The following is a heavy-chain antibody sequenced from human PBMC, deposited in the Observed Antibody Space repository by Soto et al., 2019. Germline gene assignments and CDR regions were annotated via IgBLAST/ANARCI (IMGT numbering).Heavy chain of an antibody. Sequence: GGSLRLSCAASGFTFSSYWMTWVRQAPGKGLEWVANINPDGSEKDYVDSVKGRFTISRDNAKNSLFLQMNSLRAEDTAIYFCARVLGGYNAYWGQGTVVTVSS. CDR2: INPDGSEK. J-gene: IGHJ4*02. CDR3: ARVLGGYNAY. V-gene: IGHV3-7*01. CDR1: GFTFSSYW. D-gene: IGHD5-12*01.